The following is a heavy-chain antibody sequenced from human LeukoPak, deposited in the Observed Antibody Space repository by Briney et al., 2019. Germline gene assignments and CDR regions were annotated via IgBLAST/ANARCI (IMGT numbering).Heavy chain of an antibody. V-gene: IGHV3-64D*09. CDR2: ISDRGGST. CDR3: VRGYSFGPYGMDV. J-gene: IGHJ6*02. Sequence: GGSLRLSCSASGFPFISYAMHWVRQAPGKGLEYVSAISDRGGSTYYADPVKGRFTISRDNSKNKLYLQMSSLRAEDTAVYFCVRGYSFGPYGMDVWGQGTTVTVSS. D-gene: IGHD2-15*01. CDR1: GFPFISYA.